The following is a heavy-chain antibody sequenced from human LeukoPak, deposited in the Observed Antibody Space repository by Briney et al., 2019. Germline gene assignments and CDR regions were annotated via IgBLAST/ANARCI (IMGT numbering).Heavy chain of an antibody. V-gene: IGHV4-34*01. CDR2: INHSGST. CDR1: GGSFSGYY. D-gene: IGHD1-26*01. CDR3: ARGYSALPYFDY. J-gene: IGHJ4*02. Sequence: PSETLSLTCAVYGGSFSGYYWSWIRQPPGKGLEWIGEINHSGSTNYNPSLKSRVTISVDTSKNQFSLKLSSVTAADTAVYYCARGYSALPYFDYWGQGTLVTVSS.